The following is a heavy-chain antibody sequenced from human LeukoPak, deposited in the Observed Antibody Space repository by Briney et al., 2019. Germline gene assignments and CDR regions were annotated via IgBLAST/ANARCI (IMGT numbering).Heavy chain of an antibody. CDR3: ARDIVGPAD. J-gene: IGHJ4*02. D-gene: IGHD2-21*01. CDR1: GFTFSSYA. V-gene: IGHV3-23*01. CDR2: ISGSGGST. Sequence: GGSLRLSCAASGFTFSSYAMSWVRQAPGKGLEWVSAISGSGGSTYYADSVKGRFTISRDNAKNSLYLHMNSLRAEDTAFYYCARDIVGPADWGQGTLVTVSS.